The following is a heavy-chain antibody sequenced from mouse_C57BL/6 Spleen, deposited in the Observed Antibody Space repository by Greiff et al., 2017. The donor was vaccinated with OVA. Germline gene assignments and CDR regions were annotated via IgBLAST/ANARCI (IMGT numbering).Heavy chain of an antibody. D-gene: IGHD2-3*01. J-gene: IGHJ1*03. CDR1: GFTFSDYY. V-gene: IGHV5-16*01. Sequence: EVKLVESEGGLVQPGSSMKLSCTASGFTFSDYYMAWVRQVPEKGLEWVANINYDGSSTYYLDSLKSRFIISRDNAKNILYLQMSSLKSEDTATYYCASLGDGYYWYFDVWGTGTTVTVSS. CDR3: ASLGDGYYWYFDV. CDR2: INYDGSST.